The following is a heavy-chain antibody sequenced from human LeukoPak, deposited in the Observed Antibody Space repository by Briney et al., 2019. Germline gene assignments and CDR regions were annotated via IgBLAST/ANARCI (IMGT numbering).Heavy chain of an antibody. CDR3: ARGNADFDY. Sequence: SETLSLTCTVSGGTISSYYWSWIRQPPGKGLEWIGYIYYSGSTNYNPSLKSRVTISVDTSKNQFSLKLSSVTAADTAVYYCARGNADFDYWGQGTLVTVSS. CDR1: GGTISSYY. J-gene: IGHJ4*02. CDR2: IYYSGST. D-gene: IGHD2-8*01. V-gene: IGHV4-59*01.